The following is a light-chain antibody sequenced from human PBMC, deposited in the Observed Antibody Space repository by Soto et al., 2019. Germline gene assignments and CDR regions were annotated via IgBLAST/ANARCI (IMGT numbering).Light chain of an antibody. J-gene: IGKJ2*01. Sequence: EIVLTQSPGTLSLSPGERTTLSCRASQSVSSSSLAWYQQKPGQAPRLLIYGASSRATGIPDRFSGSESGTDFTLTISRLEPEDFAVYYCQQYGSSPRTFGQGTKLEIK. CDR2: GAS. V-gene: IGKV3-20*01. CDR1: QSVSSSS. CDR3: QQYGSSPRT.